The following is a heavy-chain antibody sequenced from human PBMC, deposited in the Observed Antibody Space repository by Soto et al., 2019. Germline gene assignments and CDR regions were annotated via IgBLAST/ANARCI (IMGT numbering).Heavy chain of an antibody. CDR3: ARDSMTTVAPNAFDI. Sequence: ASVKVSCKASGYTFTSYGISWVRQAPGQGLEWMGWISAYNGNTNYAQKLQGIVTMTTDTSTSTAYMELRSLRSDDTAVYYCARDSMTTVAPNAFDIWGQGTTVTVSS. J-gene: IGHJ3*02. CDR2: ISAYNGNT. D-gene: IGHD4-17*01. V-gene: IGHV1-18*01. CDR1: GYTFTSYG.